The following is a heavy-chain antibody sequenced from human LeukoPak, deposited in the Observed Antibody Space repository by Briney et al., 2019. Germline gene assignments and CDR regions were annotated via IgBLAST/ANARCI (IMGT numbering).Heavy chain of an antibody. J-gene: IGHJ4*02. CDR1: GGSFSGYY. CDR3: ARETLEWLSDY. Sequence: SEALSLTCAVYGGSFSGYYWSWIRQHPGKGLEWIGYVYFSGSTYYNPSLKSRVTISVDTSKNQFSLKLSSVTAADTAVYYCARETLEWLSDYWGQGTLVTVSS. V-gene: IGHV4-31*11. CDR2: VYFSGST. D-gene: IGHD3-3*01.